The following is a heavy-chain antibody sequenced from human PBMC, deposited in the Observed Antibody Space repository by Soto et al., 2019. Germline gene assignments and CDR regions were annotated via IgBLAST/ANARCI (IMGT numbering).Heavy chain of an antibody. V-gene: IGHV3-23*01. CDR1: GFTFSSYA. CDR3: AKDPYSSSSDYYYYYMDV. CDR2: ISGSGGGT. Sequence: GGSLRLSCAASGFTFSSYAMTWVRQAPGKGLEWVSVISGSGGGTYYADSVKGRFTISRDNSKNTLYLQMNSLRAEDTAVYYCAKDPYSSSSDYYYYYMDVWGKGTTVTVSS. J-gene: IGHJ6*03. D-gene: IGHD6-6*01.